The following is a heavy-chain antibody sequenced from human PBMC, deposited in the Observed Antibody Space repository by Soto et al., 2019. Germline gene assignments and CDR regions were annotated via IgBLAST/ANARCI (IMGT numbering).Heavy chain of an antibody. V-gene: IGHV4-31*03. CDR1: GGSISSGGYY. CDR2: IYYSGST. CDR3: ARVDSSGYYYENQEDAFDI. D-gene: IGHD3-22*01. Sequence: QVQLQESGPGLVKPSQTLSLTCTVSGGSISSGGYYWSWIRQHPGKGLAWIGYIYYSGSTYYNPSLKIRVTISVDTSKIQFSLKLSSVAAADTVVYYFARVDSSGYYYENQEDAFDIWGQGTMVTVSS. J-gene: IGHJ3*02.